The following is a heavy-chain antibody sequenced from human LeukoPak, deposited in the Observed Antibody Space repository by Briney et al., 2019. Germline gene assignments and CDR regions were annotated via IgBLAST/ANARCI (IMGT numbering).Heavy chain of an antibody. J-gene: IGHJ4*02. CDR1: GGTFSSYA. Sequence: ASVKVSCKASGGTFSSYAISWVRQAPGQGLEWMGRIIPIFGTANYAQKFQGRVTITTDESTSTAYMELSSPRSEDTAVYYGARDAGSALYYWGQGTLVTVSS. V-gene: IGHV1-69*05. D-gene: IGHD1-26*01. CDR3: ARDAGSALYY. CDR2: IIPIFGTA.